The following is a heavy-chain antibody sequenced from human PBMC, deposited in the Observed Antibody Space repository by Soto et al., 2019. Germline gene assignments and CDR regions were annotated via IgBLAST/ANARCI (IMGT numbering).Heavy chain of an antibody. D-gene: IGHD2-2*02. V-gene: IGHV5-51*01. J-gene: IGHJ6*02. CDR1: GYSFTSYW. CDR3: ARHKSCSSTSCYTYYYYYGMDV. CDR2: IYPGDSDT. Sequence: PGESLKISCKGSGYSFTSYWIGWVRQMPGKGLEWMGIIYPGDSDTRYSPSIQGQVTISADKSISTAYLQWSSLKASDTAMYYCARHKSCSSTSCYTYYYYYGMDVWGQGTTVTVSS.